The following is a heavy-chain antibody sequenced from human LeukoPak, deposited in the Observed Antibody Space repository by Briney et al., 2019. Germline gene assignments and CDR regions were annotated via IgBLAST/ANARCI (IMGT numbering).Heavy chain of an antibody. CDR1: GFTFSSYS. D-gene: IGHD2-15*01. V-gene: IGHV3-48*04. CDR3: YGSSGAQPTFDY. CDR2: ISSSSSSTI. J-gene: IGHJ4*02. Sequence: GGSLRLSCAASGFTFSSYSMNWVRQAPGKGLEWVSYISSSSSSTIYYADSVKGRFTISRDNAKNSLYLQMNSLRAEDTAVYYCYGSSGAQPTFDYWGQGTLVTVSS.